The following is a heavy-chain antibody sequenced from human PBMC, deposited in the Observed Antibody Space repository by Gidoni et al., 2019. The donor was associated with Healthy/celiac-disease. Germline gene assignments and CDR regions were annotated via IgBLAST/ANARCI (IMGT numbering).Heavy chain of an antibody. CDR2: ISYDGSNK. CDR3: ARDRAFDWPNYYYYGMDV. CDR1: GFTFSSYA. D-gene: IGHD3-9*01. J-gene: IGHJ6*02. Sequence: QVQLVESGGGVVQPGRSLRLSCAASGFTFSSYAMHWVRQAPGKGLEWVAVISYDGSNKYYADSVKGRFTISRDNSKNTLYLQMNSLRAEDTAVYYCARDRAFDWPNYYYYGMDVWGQGTTVTVSS. V-gene: IGHV3-30-3*01.